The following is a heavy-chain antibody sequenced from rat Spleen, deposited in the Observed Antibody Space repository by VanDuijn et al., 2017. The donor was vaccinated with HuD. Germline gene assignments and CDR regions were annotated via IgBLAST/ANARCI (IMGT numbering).Heavy chain of an antibody. CDR3: ARRRGQVYNNYFDY. Sequence: EVQLQESGPGLVKPSQSLSLTCSVTDYSITSNYWDWIRKFPGNKMEWIGHISYSGSTSYNPSLKSRISITRDTSKNQFFLQLNSVTTDDTATYYCARRRGQVYNNYFDYWGQGVMVTVSS. J-gene: IGHJ2*01. D-gene: IGHD1-10*01. CDR1: DYSITSNY. V-gene: IGHV3-1*01. CDR2: ISYSGST.